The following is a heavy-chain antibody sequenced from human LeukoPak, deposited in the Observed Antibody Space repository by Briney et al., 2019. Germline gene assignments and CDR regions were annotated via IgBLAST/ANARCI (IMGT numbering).Heavy chain of an antibody. J-gene: IGHJ6*03. CDR3: ARGGSRGKYCSGGSCQRDYMDV. V-gene: IGHV1-69*05. CDR2: IIPIFGTA. CDR1: GGTFSSYA. D-gene: IGHD2-15*01. Sequence: SVKVSCKASGGTFSSYAISWVRQAPGQGLEWMGGIIPIFGTANYAQKFQGRVTITTDESTSTAYMELSSLRSEDTAVYYCARGGSRGKYCSGGSCQRDYMDVWGKGTTVTVSS.